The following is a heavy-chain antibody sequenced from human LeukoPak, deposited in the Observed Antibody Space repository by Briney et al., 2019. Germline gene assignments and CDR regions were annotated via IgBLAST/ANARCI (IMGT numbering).Heavy chain of an antibody. CDR3: ARGRYYYDSSGYYYFDY. D-gene: IGHD3-22*01. CDR2: ISSSSSYT. CDR1: GFTFSDYY. J-gene: IGHJ4*02. Sequence: KSGGSLRLSCAASGFTFSDYYMIWIRQAPGKGLEWVSYISSSSSYTRYADSVKGRFTISRDNAEKSVYLQMNSLRAEDTAVYYCARGRYYYDSSGYYYFDYWGQGTLVTVSS. V-gene: IGHV3-11*05.